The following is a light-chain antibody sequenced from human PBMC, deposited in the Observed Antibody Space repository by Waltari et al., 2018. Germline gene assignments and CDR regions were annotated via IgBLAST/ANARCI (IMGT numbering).Light chain of an antibody. CDR1: QSLLSSYGYNC. Sequence: DIVLTQTPLSLPVTLGEPASISCRSSQSLLSSYGYNCLNWFLQKPGQSPQLLLYHVSIRAPGGPDRFGGGGSGTDFTLKISRVEAEDVGVYYCMQCPRAPWTFGQGTKVEI. J-gene: IGKJ1*01. V-gene: IGKV2-28*01. CDR3: MQCPRAPWT. CDR2: HVS.